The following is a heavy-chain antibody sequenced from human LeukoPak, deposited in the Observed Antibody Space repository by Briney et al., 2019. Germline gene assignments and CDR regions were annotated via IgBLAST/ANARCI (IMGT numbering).Heavy chain of an antibody. CDR2: IYHSGST. J-gene: IGHJ2*01. CDR3: ARVLSRDPAEHSSGPWGNSDRSYWYFDL. Sequence: KPSETLSLTCAVSGGSISSSNWWSWVRQPPGKGLEWIGEIYHSGSTNYNPSLKSRVTISVDTSKNQFSLKLSSVTAADTAVYYCARVLSRDPAEHSSGPWGNSDRSYWYFDLWGRGTLVTVSS. D-gene: IGHD3-22*01. V-gene: IGHV4-4*02. CDR1: GGSISSSNW.